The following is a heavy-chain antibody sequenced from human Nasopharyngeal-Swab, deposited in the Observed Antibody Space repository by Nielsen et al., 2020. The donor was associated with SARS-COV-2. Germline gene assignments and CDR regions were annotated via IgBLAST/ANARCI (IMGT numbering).Heavy chain of an antibody. Sequence: GGSLRLSCAASGFTFNTYAISWVRQAPGKGLEWVSVISGSDYSTKYADSVKGRFTISRDNSKNTVNLQMNSLRAEDTAVYYCARDLYRQQWPLYNYYGMDVWGQETTVTVSS. CDR3: ARDLYRQQWPLYNYYGMDV. CDR2: ISGSDYST. J-gene: IGHJ6*02. CDR1: GFTFNTYA. V-gene: IGHV3-23*01. D-gene: IGHD6-19*01.